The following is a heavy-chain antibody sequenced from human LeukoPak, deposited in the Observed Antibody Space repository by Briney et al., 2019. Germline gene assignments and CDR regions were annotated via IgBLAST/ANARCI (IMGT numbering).Heavy chain of an antibody. V-gene: IGHV1-69*13. D-gene: IGHD6-13*01. CDR2: IIPIFGTA. CDR1: GGTFSSYA. CDR3: ASDSEGQQLVQFGYYYGMDV. Sequence: SVTVSCKASGGTFSSYAISWVRQAPGQGLEWMGGIIPIFGTANYAQKFQGRVTITADESTSTAYMELSSLRSEDTAVYYCASDSEGQQLVQFGYYYGMDVWGQGTTVTVSS. J-gene: IGHJ6*02.